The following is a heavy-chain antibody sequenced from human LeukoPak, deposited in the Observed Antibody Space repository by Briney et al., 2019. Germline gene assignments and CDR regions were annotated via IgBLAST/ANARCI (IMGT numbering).Heavy chain of an antibody. J-gene: IGHJ4*02. CDR2: IYWNDDK. V-gene: IGHV2-5*01. CDR3: AHDYGDYDPMFFDC. CDR1: GFSLSSSRVG. D-gene: IGHD4-17*01. Sequence: SGPTLVKPTQTLTLACTFSGFSLSSSRVGEGWIRQPPGKAVEWLALIYWNDDKRYSPSLKSRLTITKDTSKNQVVLTMTNMDPVDTATYYCAHDYGDYDPMFFDCWGQGTLVTVSS.